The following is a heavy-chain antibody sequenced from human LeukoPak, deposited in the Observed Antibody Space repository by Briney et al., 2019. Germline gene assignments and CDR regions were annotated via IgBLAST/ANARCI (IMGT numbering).Heavy chain of an antibody. D-gene: IGHD6-13*01. CDR3: ARQGIAAAGTGDWFDP. Sequence: SETPSLTCTVSGGSISSSSYYWGWIRQPPGKGLEGFGSIYYSGSTYYNPSLKSRVTISLDTSKNQFSLKLSSVTAADTAVYYCARQGIAAAGTGDWFDPWGQGTLVTVSS. J-gene: IGHJ5*02. CDR2: IYYSGST. CDR1: GGSISSSSYY. V-gene: IGHV4-39*01.